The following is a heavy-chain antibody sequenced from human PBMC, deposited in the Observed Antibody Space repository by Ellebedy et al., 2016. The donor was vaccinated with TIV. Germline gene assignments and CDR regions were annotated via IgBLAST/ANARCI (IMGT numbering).Heavy chain of an antibody. V-gene: IGHV4-59*08. CDR3: ASRASGRSDLGRVVYFDY. Sequence: MPSETLSLTCNVSGASISSYYLNWIRQSPGKGLEWIGDMSYSGSTNYNPSLKSRVTISVDTSKNQFSLRLSSVTAADTAVYYCASRASGRSDLGRVVYFDYWGQGTLVTVSS. J-gene: IGHJ4*02. CDR2: MSYSGST. D-gene: IGHD1-26*01. CDR1: GASISSYY.